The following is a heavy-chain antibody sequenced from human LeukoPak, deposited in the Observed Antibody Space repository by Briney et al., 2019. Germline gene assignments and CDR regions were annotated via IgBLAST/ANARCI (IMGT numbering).Heavy chain of an antibody. CDR3: ARDSGYSYGDSYDAFDI. D-gene: IGHD5-18*01. V-gene: IGHV3-33*01. CDR2: IWYDGSNK. J-gene: IGHJ3*02. Sequence: GGSLRLSCAASGFTFSSYGMHWVRQAPGKGLEWVAVIWYDGSNKYYADSVKGRFTISRDNSKNTLYLQMNSLRAEDTAVYYCARDSGYSYGDSYDAFDIWGQGTMVTVSS. CDR1: GFTFSSYG.